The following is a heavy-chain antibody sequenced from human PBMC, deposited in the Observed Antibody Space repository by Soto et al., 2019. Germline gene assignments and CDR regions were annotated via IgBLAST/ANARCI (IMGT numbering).Heavy chain of an antibody. Sequence: EVQLVESGGGLVKPGGSLRLSCAASGFTFSNAWMSWVRQAPGKGLEWVGRIKSKTDGGTTDYAAPVKGRFTISRDDSKNTLYLQMNSLKTEDTAVYYCTPDDYGDYVDYWGQGTLVTVSS. J-gene: IGHJ4*02. CDR3: TPDDYGDYVDY. D-gene: IGHD4-17*01. CDR2: IKSKTDGGTT. V-gene: IGHV3-15*01. CDR1: GFTFSNAW.